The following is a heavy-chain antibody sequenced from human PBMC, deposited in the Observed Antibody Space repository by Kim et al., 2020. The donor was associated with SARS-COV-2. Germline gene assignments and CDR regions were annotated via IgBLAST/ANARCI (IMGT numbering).Heavy chain of an antibody. Sequence: VKGRFTISRHNSKNTLYLQMNSRRAEETAVYYCARAGAYSYGFSGWFDPWGQGTLVTVSS. V-gene: IGHV3-53*04. D-gene: IGHD5-18*01. J-gene: IGHJ5*02. CDR3: ARAGAYSYGFSGWFDP.